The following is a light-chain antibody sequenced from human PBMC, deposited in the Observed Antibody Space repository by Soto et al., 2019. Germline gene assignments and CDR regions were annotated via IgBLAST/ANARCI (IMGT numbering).Light chain of an antibody. V-gene: IGKV3-20*01. CDR2: AAS. J-gene: IGKJ1*01. Sequence: EIVLTQSPGTLSLSPGERATLSCRASQTVGNNYLDWYQQTPGQAPRLLIYAASSRATVIPDMFSGSGSGTDFTLTISRLEPEDFAVYYCRQSATSPRTFGQGTKVEIK. CDR1: QTVGNNY. CDR3: RQSATSPRT.